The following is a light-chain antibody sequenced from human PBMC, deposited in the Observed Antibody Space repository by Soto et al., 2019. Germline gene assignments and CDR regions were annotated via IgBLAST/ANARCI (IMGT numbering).Light chain of an antibody. CDR3: QQYNSSSFT. J-gene: IGKJ3*01. Sequence: DIQMTQSPSTLSASVGDRVTITCRASQSISNWLAWYQQEPGKVPKLLIYDASSLESGVPSRFSGSGSGTEFSLTIGSLQPEDFATYHCQQYNSSSFTFGPGTKVDLK. CDR2: DAS. CDR1: QSISNW. V-gene: IGKV1-5*01.